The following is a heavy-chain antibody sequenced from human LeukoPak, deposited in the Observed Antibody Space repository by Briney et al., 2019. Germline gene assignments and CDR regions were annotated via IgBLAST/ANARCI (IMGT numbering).Heavy chain of an antibody. CDR1: GGTFSSYA. V-gene: IGHV1-69*04. CDR2: IIPILGIA. J-gene: IGHJ4*02. Sequence: SVKVSCKASGGTFSSYAISWVRQAPGQGLEWMGRIIPILGIANYAQKFQGRVTITADKSTSTAYMELSSLRSEDKAVYYCAPNKIYSYGIFDYWGQGTLVTVSS. D-gene: IGHD5-18*01. CDR3: APNKIYSYGIFDY.